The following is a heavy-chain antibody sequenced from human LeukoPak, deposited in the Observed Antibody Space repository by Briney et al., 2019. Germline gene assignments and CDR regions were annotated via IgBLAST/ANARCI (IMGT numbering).Heavy chain of an antibody. J-gene: IGHJ4*02. Sequence: SETLSLTCTVSGYSISSGYYWGWIRQPPGKGLEWIGSIYHSGSTYYNPSLKSRVTISVDTSKNQFSLQLSSVTAADTAVYYCARRLYYYDSSGYYYWGQGTLVTVSS. CDR2: IYHSGST. CDR3: ARRLYYYDSSGYYY. CDR1: GYSISSGYY. V-gene: IGHV4-38-2*02. D-gene: IGHD3-22*01.